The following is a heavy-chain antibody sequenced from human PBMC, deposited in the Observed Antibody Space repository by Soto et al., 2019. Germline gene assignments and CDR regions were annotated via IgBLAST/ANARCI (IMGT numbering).Heavy chain of an antibody. CDR3: ASCPSGFDPNGFDP. D-gene: IGHD5-12*01. CDR2: IYYSGST. Sequence: QPQLQESGPGLVKPSETLSLTCTVSGGAISSSSHHWGWVRQSPGKGLEWIGTIYYSGSTYYNPSLKSRVAIFVATYKNQFSLRLTSVTAADTAVYYCASCPSGFDPNGFDPWGQGTLVTVSP. CDR1: GGAISSSSHH. J-gene: IGHJ5*02. V-gene: IGHV4-39*01.